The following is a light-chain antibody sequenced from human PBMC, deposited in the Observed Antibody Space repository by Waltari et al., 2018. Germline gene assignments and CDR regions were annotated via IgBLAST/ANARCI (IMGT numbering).Light chain of an antibody. Sequence: EIVLTQSPATLSLSPGERATLSCRASQSVSSYLAWYQQKPGQAPRLLIYDASNRATGIPARFSGSGSGTDFTLTISSLEPEDFAVYYCQQHKSYPITFGQGTRLEIK. V-gene: IGKV3-11*01. CDR2: DAS. CDR1: QSVSSY. J-gene: IGKJ5*01. CDR3: QQHKSYPIT.